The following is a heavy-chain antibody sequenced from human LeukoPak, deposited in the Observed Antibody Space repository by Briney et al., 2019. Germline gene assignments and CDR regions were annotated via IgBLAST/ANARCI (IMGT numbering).Heavy chain of an antibody. J-gene: IGHJ4*02. Sequence: GGSLRLSCAASGFTFSSYAMSWVRQAPGKGLEWVSVIYSGGSTYYADSVKGRFTISRDNSKNTLYLQMNSLRAEDTAVYYCAREEGDGYSYYFDYWGQGTLVTVSS. V-gene: IGHV3-66*01. CDR3: AREEGDGYSYYFDY. D-gene: IGHD5-24*01. CDR2: IYSGGST. CDR1: GFTFSSYA.